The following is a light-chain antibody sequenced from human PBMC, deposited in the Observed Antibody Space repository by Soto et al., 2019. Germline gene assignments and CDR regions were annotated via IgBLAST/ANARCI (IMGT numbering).Light chain of an antibody. CDR1: QGIRND. Sequence: AIQMTQSPSSLSASVGDRVTITCRASQGIRNDLGWYQQKPGKAPKLLIYAASSLQSGVPSRFSGSGSGTDFTLTISSLQPEDFATYYCQQSYTRTFGQGTKVDIK. CDR3: QQSYTRT. J-gene: IGKJ1*01. CDR2: AAS. V-gene: IGKV1-6*01.